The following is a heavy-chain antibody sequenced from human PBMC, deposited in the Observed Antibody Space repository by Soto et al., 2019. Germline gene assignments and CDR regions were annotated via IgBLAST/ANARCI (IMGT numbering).Heavy chain of an antibody. Sequence: QVQLVESAGGVVQPGRSLRLSCAASGFTISSYGMHWVRQAPGKGLEWVAVISYDGSNKYYADSVKGRFTISRDNSKNTLYLQMNSLRAEDTAVYYCAKDGSDYWGQGTLVTVSS. J-gene: IGHJ4*02. CDR2: ISYDGSNK. CDR3: AKDGSDY. CDR1: GFTISSYG. V-gene: IGHV3-30*18. D-gene: IGHD1-26*01.